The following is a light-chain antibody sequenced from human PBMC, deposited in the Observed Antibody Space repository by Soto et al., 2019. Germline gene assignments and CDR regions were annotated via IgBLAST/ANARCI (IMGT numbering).Light chain of an antibody. J-gene: IGLJ3*02. CDR3: SSYTSTSTPWV. V-gene: IGLV2-14*01. CDR2: EVS. Sequence: QSALTQPASVSGSPGQSITIFCSGTSSDVGAYKFVSWYRHHPGKAPQVMIYEVSNQPSGVSNRFSGSKSGNTASLTISGLQPEDEGDYYCSSYTSTSTPWVFGGGTKVTVL. CDR1: SSDVGAYKF.